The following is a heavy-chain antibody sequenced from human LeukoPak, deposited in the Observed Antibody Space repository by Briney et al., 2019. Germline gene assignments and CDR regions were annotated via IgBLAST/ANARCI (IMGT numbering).Heavy chain of an antibody. Sequence: GGSLRLSRAPSGFTFSGPTIHWVRQASGKGLEWVGHIRSKANNYATEYAASLKARFTISRDDSKHTAFLQMNSLKTEDTAVYYCTRGSTYGTFDYWGQGTLVIVSA. CDR1: GFTFSGPT. J-gene: IGHJ4*02. CDR2: IRSKANNYAT. V-gene: IGHV3-73*01. CDR3: TRGSTYGTFDY. D-gene: IGHD2-2*01.